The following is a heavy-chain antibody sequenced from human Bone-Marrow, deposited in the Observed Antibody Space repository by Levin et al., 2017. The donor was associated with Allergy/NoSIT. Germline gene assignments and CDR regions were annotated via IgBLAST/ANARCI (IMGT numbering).Heavy chain of an antibody. CDR1: EFTVSNNY. CDR2: IYSGGST. V-gene: IGHV3-53*01. CDR3: AGYSSHDH. Sequence: GESLKISCAASEFTVSNNYMTWVRQAPGKGLEWVSLIYSGGSTHYADSVRGRFTISRDNSKNTLFLQMDDLRVEDKAVYYWAGYSSHDHWGQGTLVTVSS. J-gene: IGHJ4*02. D-gene: IGHD6-19*01.